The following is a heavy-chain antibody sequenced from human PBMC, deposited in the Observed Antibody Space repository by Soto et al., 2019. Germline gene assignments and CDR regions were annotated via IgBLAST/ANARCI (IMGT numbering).Heavy chain of an antibody. D-gene: IGHD1-26*01. CDR3: ARGFGWELLRAYYYYYGMDV. Sequence: SSETLSLTCAVYGGSFSGYYWSWIRQPPGKGLEWIGEINHSGSTNYNPSLKSRVTISVDASKNQFSLKLSSVTAADTAVYYCARGFGWELLRAYYYYYGMDVWGQGXTVTVYS. CDR1: GGSFSGYY. V-gene: IGHV4-34*01. CDR2: INHSGST. J-gene: IGHJ6*02.